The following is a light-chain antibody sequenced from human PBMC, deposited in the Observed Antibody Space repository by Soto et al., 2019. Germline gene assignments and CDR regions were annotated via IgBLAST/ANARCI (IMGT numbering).Light chain of an antibody. J-gene: IGLJ2*01. CDR3: GAWDSSLNVGV. CDR2: DNT. V-gene: IGLV1-51*01. Sequence: QSVLTQPPLVSAAPGQKVTISCSGSSSNVGDNYVSWYQQLPGTGPKLLFYDNTKRPSGIPGRFSGTKSGTSATLGITGLQTGDEADYYCGAWDSSLNVGVFGGGTQLTVL. CDR1: SSNVGDNY.